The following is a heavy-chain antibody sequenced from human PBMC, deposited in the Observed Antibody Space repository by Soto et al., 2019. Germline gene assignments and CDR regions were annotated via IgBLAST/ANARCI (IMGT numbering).Heavy chain of an antibody. CDR3: AKVTQRGLGGGWDY. Sequence: EVQLLESGGGLVQPGGSLRLSCAASGFTFSTYAMSWVRQAPGKGLEWISAISSSGDTTYYADSVKGRFTFSRDNSKNTVYLQMNSLRAEDTAIYYCAKVTQRGLGGGWDYWGQGTLVTVSS. CDR1: GFTFSTYA. CDR2: ISSSGDTT. V-gene: IGHV3-23*01. D-gene: IGHD3-16*01. J-gene: IGHJ4*02.